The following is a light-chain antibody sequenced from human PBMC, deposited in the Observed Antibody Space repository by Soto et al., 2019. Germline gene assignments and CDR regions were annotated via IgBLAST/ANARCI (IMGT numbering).Light chain of an antibody. Sequence: IQMTQSPSSVSASVGDRVTITCRSSQDISSLLAWYQHKPGKAPKLLIYAATTLQSGVPSRFSGIESGTEFTLTISSLQPDEFATYYCQQADTFPFTFGPGTKVDMK. CDR3: QQADTFPFT. CDR2: AAT. J-gene: IGKJ3*01. CDR1: QDISSL. V-gene: IGKV1-12*01.